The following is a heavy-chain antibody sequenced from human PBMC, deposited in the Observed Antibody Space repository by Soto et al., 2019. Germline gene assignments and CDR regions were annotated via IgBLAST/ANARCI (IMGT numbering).Heavy chain of an antibody. J-gene: IGHJ4*02. CDR3: ARDWGGVVITGGIDY. CDR1: GATFSNYA. D-gene: IGHD3-3*01. CDR2: IIPVFGRP. Sequence: QVQLVQSGAEVKKPGSSVKVSCKASGATFSNYAISWVRQAPGQGLEWMGGIIPVFGRPTYALKFQGRLTITADDYTSTAYMELSSLTYDDTAVYYCARDWGGVVITGGIDYRGQGTPVTVSS. V-gene: IGHV1-69*01.